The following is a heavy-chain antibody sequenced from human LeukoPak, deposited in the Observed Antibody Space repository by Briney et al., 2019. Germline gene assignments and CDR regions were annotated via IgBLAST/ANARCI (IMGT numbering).Heavy chain of an antibody. D-gene: IGHD2-15*01. V-gene: IGHV1-69*02. Sequence: SVKGSCKASGGTFSSYTISWVRQAPGQGLEWMGRIIPILGIANYAQKLQGRVTITADKSTSTAYMELSSLRSEDMAVYYCASPPGYCSGGSCYHGFDYWGQGTLVTVSS. CDR3: ASPPGYCSGGSCYHGFDY. J-gene: IGHJ4*02. CDR2: IIPILGIA. CDR1: GGTFSSYT.